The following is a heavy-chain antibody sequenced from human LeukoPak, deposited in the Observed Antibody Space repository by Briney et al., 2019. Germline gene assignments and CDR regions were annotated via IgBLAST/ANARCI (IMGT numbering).Heavy chain of an antibody. CDR1: GFXFSSYG. CDR3: ARDADDSSVFDY. J-gene: IGHJ4*02. Sequence: GGSLRLSCGASGFXFSSYGMHWVRQAPGKGLERVAVIWYDGSNKYYADSVKGRFTISRDNSKNTLYLQMNSLRAEDTAVYYCARDADDSSVFDYWGQGTLVTVSS. D-gene: IGHD3-22*01. CDR2: IWYDGSNK. V-gene: IGHV3-33*01.